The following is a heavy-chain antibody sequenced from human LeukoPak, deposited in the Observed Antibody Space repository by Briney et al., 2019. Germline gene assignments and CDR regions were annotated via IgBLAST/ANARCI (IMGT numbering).Heavy chain of an antibody. CDR3: ARVTVVVPPTQIWFDP. V-gene: IGHV1-8*03. CDR2: INPNSGNT. D-gene: IGHD2-2*01. Sequence: ASVKVSCKASGYTFTSYDINWVRQATGQGLGWMGWINPNSGNTGYAQKFQGRVTITRNTSISTAYMELSSLRSEDTAVYYCARVTVVVPPTQIWFDPWGQGTLVTVSS. CDR1: GYTFTSYD. J-gene: IGHJ5*02.